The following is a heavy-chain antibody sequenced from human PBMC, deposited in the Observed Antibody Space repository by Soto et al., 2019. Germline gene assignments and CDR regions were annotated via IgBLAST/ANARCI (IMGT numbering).Heavy chain of an antibody. D-gene: IGHD6-6*01. CDR3: GRGSSLTKVEY. CDR1: GGSVSNSA. V-gene: IGHV1-69*01. CDR2: IIPIFGPA. Sequence: QVQLVQSGSEVKNPGSSVRVSCKASGGSVSNSAISWLRQAPGQGLEWMGGIIPIFGPAIYARKFQGRFTISADESTGTAYMELNNVRSDDMAVYYCGRGSSLTKVEYWGQGTLVTVSS. J-gene: IGHJ4*02.